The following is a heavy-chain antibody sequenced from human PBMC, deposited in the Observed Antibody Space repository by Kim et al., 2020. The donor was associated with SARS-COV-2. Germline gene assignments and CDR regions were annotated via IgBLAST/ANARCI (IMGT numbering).Heavy chain of an antibody. V-gene: IGHV4-39*01. CDR1: GGSISSSTSY. D-gene: IGHD1-7*01. CDR2: IFYRGTT. Sequence: SETLSLTCTVSGGSISSSTSYWAWIRQPPGKRLEWIASIFYRGTTYYNPSLKSRVTMSVDTSKNQFSLKLSSVTAADTAVYYCALYPYITGTWSAFDPWGQGILVTVSS. J-gene: IGHJ5*02. CDR3: ALYPYITGTWSAFDP.